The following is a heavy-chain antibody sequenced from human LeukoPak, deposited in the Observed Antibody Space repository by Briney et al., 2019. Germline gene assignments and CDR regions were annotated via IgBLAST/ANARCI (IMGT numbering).Heavy chain of an antibody. CDR1: GYTFTSYG. CDR3: ARGYDFRWFDP. D-gene: IGHD5-12*01. Sequence: SSVAVSCKASGYTFTSYGISWVRQDPGQRPEWMGWISAYNGNTNYAQKSQGRVTMTTDTSSSTAYMQLRSLRSDDTAVYYCARGYDFRWFDPWGQGTLVTVSS. CDR2: ISAYNGNT. V-gene: IGHV1-18*01. J-gene: IGHJ5*02.